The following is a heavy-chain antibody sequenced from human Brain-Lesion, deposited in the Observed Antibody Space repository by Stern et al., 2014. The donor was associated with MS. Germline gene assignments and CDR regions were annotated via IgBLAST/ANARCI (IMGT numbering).Heavy chain of an antibody. Sequence: VQLVESGGGVVQPGRPLRLSCVASGFTFGRCAMHWVRQAPGKGLEWGAGVSYDGSNKYYADSVKGRFTISRDNSQNTLYMQMSSLRPEDTAVYYCAKDRQYLTYFFDHWGQGSLVTVSS. J-gene: IGHJ5*02. D-gene: IGHD2/OR15-2a*01. CDR3: AKDRQYLTYFFDH. V-gene: IGHV3-30*18. CDR2: VSYDGSNK. CDR1: GFTFGRCA.